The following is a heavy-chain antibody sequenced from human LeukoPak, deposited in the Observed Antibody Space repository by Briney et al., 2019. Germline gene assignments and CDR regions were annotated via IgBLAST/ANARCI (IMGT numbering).Heavy chain of an antibody. D-gene: IGHD3-10*01. J-gene: IGHJ4*02. V-gene: IGHV3-23*01. CDR3: GKLFYSSGMYHFDY. CDR1: GFSFSKAW. CDR2: ISGSGGGT. Sequence: GGSLRLSCAASGFSFSKAWMSWVRQAPGKGLAWVSTISGSGGGTYYADSVKGRFTISRDNSKNTLYLQMNSLRAEDTAVFYCGKLFYSSGMYHFDYWGQGTLVTVSS.